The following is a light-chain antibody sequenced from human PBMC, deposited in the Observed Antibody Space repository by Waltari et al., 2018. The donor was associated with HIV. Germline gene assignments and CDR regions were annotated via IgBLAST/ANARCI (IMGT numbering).Light chain of an antibody. J-gene: IGLJ1*01. Sequence: QSALTQPASVSGSPGQSITISCTGTNSDVGDYDYVSWYQHHPGKAPKLIIYEVSNRPSGVSDRFSGSKSGNTASLTISGLQAEDEADYYCSSFTTSITLLFATGTKVTVL. CDR3: SSFTTSITLL. CDR1: NSDVGDYDY. V-gene: IGLV2-14*01. CDR2: EVS.